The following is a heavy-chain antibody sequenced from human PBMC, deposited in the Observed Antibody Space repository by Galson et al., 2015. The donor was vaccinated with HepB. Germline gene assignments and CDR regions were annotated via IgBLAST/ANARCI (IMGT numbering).Heavy chain of an antibody. CDR2: ISSSSSRI. CDR1: GFNFRSYS. Sequence: LRLSCAVSGFNFRSYSMNWVRQAPGKGLEWISHISSSSSRIYYADSVKGRFTVSRDNAKNSLYLQMNSLRDEDTAVFYCARGTVVSSYDAFDIWGQGTKVIVSS. CDR3: ARGTVVSSYDAFDI. V-gene: IGHV3-48*02. J-gene: IGHJ3*02. D-gene: IGHD4-23*01.